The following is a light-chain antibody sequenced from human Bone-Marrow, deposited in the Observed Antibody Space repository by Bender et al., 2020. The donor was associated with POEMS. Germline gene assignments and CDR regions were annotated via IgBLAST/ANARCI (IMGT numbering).Light chain of an antibody. CDR3: SSYAAKNTYV. J-gene: IGLJ1*01. Sequence: QSALTQPASVSGSPGQSLTISCTGTTSDVGGYDLVSWYQQHPGRAPNLIIYDDNKRPSGVSERFCGHKSGNTASLTISGLQAEEEAEYFCSSYAAKNTYVFGTGTKVTVL. CDR2: DDN. CDR1: TSDVGGYDL. V-gene: IGLV2-14*02.